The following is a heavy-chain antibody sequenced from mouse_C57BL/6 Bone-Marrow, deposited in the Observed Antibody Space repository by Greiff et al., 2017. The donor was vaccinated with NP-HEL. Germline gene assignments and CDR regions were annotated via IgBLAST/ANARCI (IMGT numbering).Heavy chain of an antibody. CDR3: ARWDTTVVAPDD. Sequence: QVQLQQSGAELVRPGTSVKVSCKASGYAFTNYLIEWVKQRPGQGLEWIGVINPGSGGTNYNEKFKGKATLTADKSSSTAYMQLSSLTSEDSAVYFCARWDTTVVAPDDWGQGTTLTVSS. CDR2: INPGSGGT. V-gene: IGHV1-54*01. D-gene: IGHD1-1*01. CDR1: GYAFTNYL. J-gene: IGHJ2*01.